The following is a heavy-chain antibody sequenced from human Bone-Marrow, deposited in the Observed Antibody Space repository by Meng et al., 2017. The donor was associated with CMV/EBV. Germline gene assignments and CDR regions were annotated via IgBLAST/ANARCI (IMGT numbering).Heavy chain of an antibody. D-gene: IGHD6-19*01. J-gene: IGHJ4*02. CDR3: ASSRIAVTYDY. CDR1: GYTFTSYD. Sequence: ASVKVSCKASGYTFTSYDINWVRQATGQGLEWMGWMNPNSGNTGYAQKFQGRVTITRNTSISTAYMELSSLRSDDTAVYYCASSRIAVTYDYWGQGTLVTVSS. CDR2: MNPNSGNT. V-gene: IGHV1-8*03.